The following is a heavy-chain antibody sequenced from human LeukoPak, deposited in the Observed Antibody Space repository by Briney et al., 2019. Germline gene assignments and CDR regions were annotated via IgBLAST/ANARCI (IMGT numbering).Heavy chain of an antibody. CDR3: ASGYEYSSSPSFDY. CDR1: GFTFSSYS. V-gene: IGHV3-48*01. J-gene: IGHJ4*02. Sequence: GGSLRLSCAASGFTFSSYSMNWVRQAPGKGLEWVSYISSSSSTIYYADSVKGRFTISRDNAKNSLYLQMNSLRAEDTAVYYCASGYEYSSSPSFDYWGQETLVTVSS. D-gene: IGHD6-6*01. CDR2: ISSSSSTI.